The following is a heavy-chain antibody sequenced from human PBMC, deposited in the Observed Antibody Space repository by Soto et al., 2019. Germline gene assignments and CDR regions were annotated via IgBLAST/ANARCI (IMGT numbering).Heavy chain of an antibody. CDR1: GGTFSSYA. V-gene: IGHV1-69*12. CDR2: SIPIFGTA. CDR3: ARDTVTTRGAFDI. Sequence: QVQLVQSGAEVKKPGSSVKVSCKASGGTFSSYAISWVRQAPGQGLEWMGGSIPIFGTANYAQKFQGRVTITADESTSAAYMELSSLRSEHTAVYYCARDTVTTRGAFDIWGQGTMVTVSS. D-gene: IGHD4-17*01. J-gene: IGHJ3*02.